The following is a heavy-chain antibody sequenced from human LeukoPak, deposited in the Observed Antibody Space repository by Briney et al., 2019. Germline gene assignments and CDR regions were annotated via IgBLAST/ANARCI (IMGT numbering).Heavy chain of an antibody. CDR1: GGSISSGGYY. CDR3: ARAYDFNWFDP. Sequence: SETLSLTCTVSGGSISSGGYYWSWIRQHPGKGLEWIGYIYYSGSTYYNPSLKSRVTISVDTSKIQFSLKLSSVTAADTAVYYCARAYDFNWFDPWGQGTLVTVSS. V-gene: IGHV4-31*03. J-gene: IGHJ5*02. CDR2: IYYSGST. D-gene: IGHD3-3*01.